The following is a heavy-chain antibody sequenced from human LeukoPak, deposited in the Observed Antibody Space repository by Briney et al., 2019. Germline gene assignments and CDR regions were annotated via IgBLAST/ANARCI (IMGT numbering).Heavy chain of an antibody. D-gene: IGHD2-21*02. CDR1: GYTLTELS. J-gene: IGHJ3*02. Sequence: ASVKVSCKVSGYTLTELSMHWVRQAPGKGLEWMGGFDPEDGETIYAQKFQGRVTMTEDTSTDTAYMELSSLRSEDTAVCYCAYCGGDCYSNAFDIWGQGTMVAVSS. V-gene: IGHV1-24*01. CDR3: AYCGGDCYSNAFDI. CDR2: FDPEDGET.